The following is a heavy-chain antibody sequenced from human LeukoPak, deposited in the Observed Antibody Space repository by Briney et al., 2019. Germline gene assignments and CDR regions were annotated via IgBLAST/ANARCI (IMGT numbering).Heavy chain of an antibody. CDR3: ARGRTGASRTWGHYFDY. Sequence: ASVKVSCKASGYTFTSYYMHWVRQAPGQGLEWMGIINPNGGSTSYSQKFQGRVTMTTDTSTSTVYMDLSSLRSEDTAVYYCARGRTGASRTWGHYFDYWGQGTLVTVSS. D-gene: IGHD1-26*01. J-gene: IGHJ4*02. CDR2: INPNGGST. V-gene: IGHV1-46*01. CDR1: GYTFTSYY.